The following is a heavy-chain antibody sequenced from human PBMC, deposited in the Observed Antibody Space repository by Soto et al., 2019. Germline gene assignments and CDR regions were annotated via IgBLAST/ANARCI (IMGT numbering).Heavy chain of an antibody. CDR2: IYYSGST. CDR3: ARVRGYDSSDYYGMDV. CDR1: GGSISSYY. D-gene: IGHD3-22*01. Sequence: NPSETLSLTCTVSGGSISSYYWSWIRQPPGKGLEWIGYIYYSGSTNYNPSLKSRVTISVDTSKNQFSLKLSSVTAADTAVYYCARVRGYDSSDYYGMDVWGQGTTVTVSS. J-gene: IGHJ6*02. V-gene: IGHV4-59*01.